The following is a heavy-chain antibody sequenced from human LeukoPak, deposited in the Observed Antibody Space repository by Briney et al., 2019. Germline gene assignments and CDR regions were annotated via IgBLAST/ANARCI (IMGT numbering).Heavy chain of an antibody. D-gene: IGHD5-24*01. CDR1: GFTFSSFA. CDR2: ITGSGGST. Sequence: PGGSLRLSCAASGFTFSSFAMNWVRQAPGKGLEWVSTITGSGGSTYYADSVKGRFTISRDNSKNTLFLQMDSLRAEDTAIYYCPKVVRWANWFDPWGQGTLVTVSS. CDR3: PKVVRWANWFDP. J-gene: IGHJ5*02. V-gene: IGHV3-23*01.